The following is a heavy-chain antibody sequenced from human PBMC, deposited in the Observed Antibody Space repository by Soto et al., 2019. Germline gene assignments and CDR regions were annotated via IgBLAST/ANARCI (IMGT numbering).Heavy chain of an antibody. J-gene: IGHJ3*02. Sequence: SETLSLTCAVSGYSISSGYYWGWIRQPPGKGLEWIGSTYHSGSTYYNPSLKSRVTISVDTSKNQFSLKLSSVTAADTAVYYCARAPVGATFGAFDIWGQGTMVTVSS. CDR3: ARAPVGATFGAFDI. D-gene: IGHD1-26*01. V-gene: IGHV4-38-2*01. CDR2: TYHSGST. CDR1: GYSISSGYY.